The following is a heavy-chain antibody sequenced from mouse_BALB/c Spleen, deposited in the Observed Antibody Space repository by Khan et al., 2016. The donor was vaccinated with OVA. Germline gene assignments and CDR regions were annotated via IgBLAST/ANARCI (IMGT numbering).Heavy chain of an antibody. CDR2: INPGSGGT. J-gene: IGHJ3*01. CDR3: ARGGYGSLAY. D-gene: IGHD1-1*02. V-gene: IGHV1-54*01. CDR1: GYSFTDYL. Sequence: QVQLKESGAELVRPGTSVKVSCKAAGYSFTDYLIDWVNQRPGQGLEWIGVINPGSGGTNYNEKFTGKATLTADKSSSTAYMQLSSLTSDDSAVYFCARGGYGSLAYWGQGTLVTVSA.